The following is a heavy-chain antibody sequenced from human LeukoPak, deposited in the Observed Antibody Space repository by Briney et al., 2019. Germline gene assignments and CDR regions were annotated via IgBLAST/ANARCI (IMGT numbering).Heavy chain of an antibody. D-gene: IGHD2-15*01. CDR1: GYTFTGYY. CDR2: INPNSGGT. CDR3: ARDVSVVVAATPYYYYYMDV. Sequence: AGVKVSCKASGYTFTGYYMHWVRQAPGQGLEWMGWINPNSGGTNYAQKFQGRVTMTRDTSISTAYMELSRLRSDDTAVYYCARDVSVVVAATPYYYYYMDVWGKGTTVTVSS. J-gene: IGHJ6*03. V-gene: IGHV1-2*02.